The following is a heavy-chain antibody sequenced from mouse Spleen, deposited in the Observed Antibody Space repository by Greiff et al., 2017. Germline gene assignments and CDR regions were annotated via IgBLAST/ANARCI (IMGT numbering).Heavy chain of an antibody. D-gene: IGHD2-2*01. CDR3: AKSMRGYAFAY. CDR1: GFTFSDYG. Sequence: EVMLVESGGGLVKPGGSLKLSCAASGFTFSDYGMHWVRQAPEKGLEWVAYISSGSSTIYYADTVKGRFTISRDNAKNTLFLQMTSLRSEDTAMYYCAKSMRGYAFAYWGQGTLVTVSA. CDR2: ISSGSSTI. J-gene: IGHJ3*01. V-gene: IGHV5-17*01.